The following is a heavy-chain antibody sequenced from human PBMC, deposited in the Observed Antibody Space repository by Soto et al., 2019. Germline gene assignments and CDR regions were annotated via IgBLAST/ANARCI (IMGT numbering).Heavy chain of an antibody. Sequence: GASVKVSCKASGGTFSSYAISWVRQAPGQGLEWMGGIIPIFGTANYAQKFQGRVTITADKSTSTAYMELSSLRSEDTALYYCARGLLNXPYCTNGVCYPLGWFDPWGQGTLVTVSS. CDR2: IIPIFGTA. V-gene: IGHV1-69*06. J-gene: IGHJ5*02. CDR3: ARGLLNXPYCTNGVCYPLGWFDP. CDR1: GGTFSSYA. D-gene: IGHD2-8*01.